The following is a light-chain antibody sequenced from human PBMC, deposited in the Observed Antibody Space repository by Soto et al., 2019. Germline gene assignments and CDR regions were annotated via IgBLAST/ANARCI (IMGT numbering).Light chain of an antibody. CDR3: QQYYSYPHT. Sequence: AIRMTQSPSSFSASTGDRVTITCRASQGISSYLAWYQQKPGKAPKLLIYAASTLQSGVPSRFSGSGSGTDFTLTISCLQSEDFATYYCQQYYSYPHTFGKGPRWKSN. V-gene: IGKV1-8*01. CDR2: AAS. CDR1: QGISSY. J-gene: IGKJ1*01.